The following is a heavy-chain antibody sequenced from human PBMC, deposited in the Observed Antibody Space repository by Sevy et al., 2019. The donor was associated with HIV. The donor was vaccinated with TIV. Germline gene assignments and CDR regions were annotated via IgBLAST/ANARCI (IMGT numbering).Heavy chain of an antibody. CDR3: ARGISVVATKGVWFDP. J-gene: IGHJ5*02. CDR1: GFTFSSYA. CDR2: ISYDGSNK. D-gene: IGHD5-12*01. Sequence: GGSLRLSCAASGFTFSSYAMHWVRQAPGKGLEWVAVISYDGSNKYYADSVKGRFTISRDNSKNTLYLQMNSLRAEDTAVYYCARGISVVATKGVWFDPWGQGTLVTVSS. V-gene: IGHV3-30*04.